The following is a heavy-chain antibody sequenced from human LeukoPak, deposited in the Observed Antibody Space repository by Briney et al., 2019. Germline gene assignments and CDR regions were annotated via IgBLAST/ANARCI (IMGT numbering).Heavy chain of an antibody. CDR2: IKQDGSEK. CDR3: ARELLWFGELLYAGDY. J-gene: IGHJ4*02. Sequence: GGSLRLSCAASGFTFSSYWMSWVRQAPGKGLEWVSNIKQDGSEKYYVDSVKGRFTISRDNAKNSLYLQMNSLRAEDTAVYYCARELLWFGELLYAGDYWGQGTLVTVSS. D-gene: IGHD3-10*01. CDR1: GFTFSSYW. V-gene: IGHV3-7*01.